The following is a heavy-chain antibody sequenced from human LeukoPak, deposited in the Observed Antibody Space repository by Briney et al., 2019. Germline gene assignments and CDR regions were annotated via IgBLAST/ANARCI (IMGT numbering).Heavy chain of an antibody. CDR2: ISYDGSNK. CDR3: ARRYCSSTSCYADY. D-gene: IGHD2-2*01. J-gene: IGHJ4*02. CDR1: GFTFSSYA. Sequence: GRSLRLSCAASGFTFSSYAMHWVRQAPGKGLEWVAVISYDGSNKYYADSVKGRFTISRDNSKNTLYLQMNSLRAEDTAVYYCARRYCSSTSCYADYWGQGTLVTVSS. V-gene: IGHV3-30-3*01.